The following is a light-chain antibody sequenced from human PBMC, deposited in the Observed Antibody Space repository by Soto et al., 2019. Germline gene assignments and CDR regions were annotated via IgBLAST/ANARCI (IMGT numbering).Light chain of an antibody. CDR1: QSVSSN. V-gene: IGKV3-15*01. J-gene: IGKJ1*01. CDR2: GAS. CDR3: HQYNDWPRT. Sequence: EIVMTHSPATLSVSPCERATLSFRASQSVSSNLAWYQQTPGQAPRLLIYGASTRATGIPVRFSGSGSGTEFTLTISSLQSEDFAVYYCHQYNDWPRTFGQGTKVDIK.